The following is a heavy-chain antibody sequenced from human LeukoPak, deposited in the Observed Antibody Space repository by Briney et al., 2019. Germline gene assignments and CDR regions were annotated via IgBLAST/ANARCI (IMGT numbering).Heavy chain of an antibody. V-gene: IGHV1-18*01. CDR3: ARGVWGPPDY. J-gene: IGHJ4*02. Sequence: RQXXGXGXEWMGWISAYNGNTNYAQKLQGRVTMTTDTSTSTAYMELRSLRSDDTAVYYCARGVWGPPDYWGQGTLVTVSS. D-gene: IGHD7-27*01. CDR2: ISAYNGNT.